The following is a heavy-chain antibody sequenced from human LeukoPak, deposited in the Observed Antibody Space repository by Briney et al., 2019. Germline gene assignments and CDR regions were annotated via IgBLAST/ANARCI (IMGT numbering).Heavy chain of an antibody. Sequence: PSETLSLTCTVSGGSISSYYWSWIRQPPGKGLEWIGYIYYSGNTNYNPSLKSRVTISVDTSKNQFSLKLSSVTAADTAVYYCARGGYNYGYQDYYYMDVWGKGTTVTISS. J-gene: IGHJ6*03. CDR3: ARGGYNYGYQDYYYMDV. V-gene: IGHV4-59*01. D-gene: IGHD5-18*01. CDR1: GGSISSYY. CDR2: IYYSGNT.